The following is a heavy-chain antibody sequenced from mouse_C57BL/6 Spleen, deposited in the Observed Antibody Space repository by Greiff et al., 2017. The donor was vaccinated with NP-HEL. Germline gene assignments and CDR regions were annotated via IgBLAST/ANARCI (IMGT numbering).Heavy chain of an antibody. CDR2: IDPSDSYT. CDR3: ARFYLNYAMDY. CDR1: GYTFTSYW. D-gene: IGHD5-5*01. Sequence: QVQLQQSGAELVKPGASVKLSCKASGYTFTSYWMQWVKQRPGQGLEWIGEIDPSDSYTNYNQKFKGKATLTVDTSSSTAYMQLSSLTSEDSAVYYCARFYLNYAMDYWGQGTSVTVSS. V-gene: IGHV1-50*01. J-gene: IGHJ4*01.